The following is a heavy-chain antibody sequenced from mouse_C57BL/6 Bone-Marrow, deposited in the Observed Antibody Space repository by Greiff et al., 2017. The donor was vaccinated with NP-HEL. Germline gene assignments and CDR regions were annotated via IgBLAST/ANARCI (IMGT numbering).Heavy chain of an antibody. J-gene: IGHJ3*01. CDR2: IDPNSGGT. CDR1: GYTFTSYW. Sequence: QVQLQQPGASLVQPGASVKLSCKASGYTFTSYWMHWVKQRPGRGLEWIGRIDPNSGGTKYNEKFKSKATLTVDKPSSTAYMQRSSLTSEDSSVYYCARTRNRGTWFAYWGQGTLVTVSA. V-gene: IGHV1-72*01. CDR3: ARTRNRGTWFAY.